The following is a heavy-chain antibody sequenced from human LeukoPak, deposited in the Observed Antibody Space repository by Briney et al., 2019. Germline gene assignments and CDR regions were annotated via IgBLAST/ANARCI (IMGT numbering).Heavy chain of an antibody. CDR1: GFTFSNAW. CDR2: IKSKTDGGTT. Sequence: PGGSLRLSCAASGFTFSNAWMSWVRQAPGKGLEWVGRIKSKTDGGTTDYAAPVKGRFTISRDDSKNTVYLEMNSLKTEDTGVYYCTTDMGDSYIVASDFDYWGQGTLVTVSS. J-gene: IGHJ4*02. V-gene: IGHV3-15*01. D-gene: IGHD5-12*01. CDR3: TTDMGDSYIVASDFDY.